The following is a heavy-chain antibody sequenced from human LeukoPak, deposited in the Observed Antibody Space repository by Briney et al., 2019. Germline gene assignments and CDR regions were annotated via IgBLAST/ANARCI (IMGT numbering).Heavy chain of an antibody. D-gene: IGHD2-2*01. Sequence: ASVKVSCKASGYTFTSYYMHWVRQAPGQGLEWMGRINPNSGGTNYAQKFQGRVTMTRDTSISTAYMELSRLRSDDTAVYYCARGGCSSTSCPTGFDPWGQGTLVTVSS. V-gene: IGHV1-2*06. CDR3: ARGGCSSTSCPTGFDP. CDR1: GYTFTSYY. J-gene: IGHJ5*02. CDR2: INPNSGGT.